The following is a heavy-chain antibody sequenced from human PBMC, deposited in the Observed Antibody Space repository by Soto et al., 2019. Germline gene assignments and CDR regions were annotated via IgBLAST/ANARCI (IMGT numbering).Heavy chain of an antibody. CDR3: AKDPDSSSWYYFDY. J-gene: IGHJ4*02. CDR1: GFTFSSYG. D-gene: IGHD6-13*01. CDR2: ISYDGSNK. Sequence: RLGGSLRLSCAASGFTFSSYGMHWVRQAPGKGLEWVAVISYDGSNKYYADSVKGRFTISRDNSKNTLYLQMNSLRAEDTAVYYCAKDPDSSSWYYFDYWGQGTLVTVSS. V-gene: IGHV3-30*18.